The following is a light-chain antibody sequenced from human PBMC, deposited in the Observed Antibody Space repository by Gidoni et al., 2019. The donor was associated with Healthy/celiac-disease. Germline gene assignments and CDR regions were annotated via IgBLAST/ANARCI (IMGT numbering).Light chain of an antibody. CDR2: AAS. Sequence: DIQMTQSPSSLSASVGDRVTITCRASQSISSYLNWYQQKPGKDPKLLIYAASSLQSGVPSRFSGSGSGTDFTLTISSLQPEDVATYYCQQSYSTPRTVGQGTKLEIK. V-gene: IGKV1-39*01. CDR1: QSISSY. J-gene: IGKJ2*01. CDR3: QQSYSTPRT.